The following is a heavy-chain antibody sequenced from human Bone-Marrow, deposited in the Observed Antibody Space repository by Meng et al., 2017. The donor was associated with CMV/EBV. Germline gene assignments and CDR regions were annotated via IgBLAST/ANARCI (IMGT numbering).Heavy chain of an antibody. CDR2: ISTTTTYI. CDR3: ARSWDGMDV. Sequence: GGSLRLSCAASGFTFGSYAMSWVRQAPGKGLEWVSSISTTTTYIYYADSVRGRFTISRDNAKNSLYLQMNSLRAEDTAIYYCARSWDGMDVWGQGTTVTVSS. J-gene: IGHJ6*02. V-gene: IGHV3-21*01. D-gene: IGHD6-13*01. CDR1: GFTFGSYA.